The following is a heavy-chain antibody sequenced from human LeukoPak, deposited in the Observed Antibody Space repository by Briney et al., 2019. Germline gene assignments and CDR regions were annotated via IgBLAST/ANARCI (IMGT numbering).Heavy chain of an antibody. CDR1: GFTFSSYA. CDR3: AKDARFSDDH. Sequence: GGSLGLSCAASGFTFSSYAMSWVRQAPGKGLDWVSGVSTSGDRTYYADSVKGRFTISRDNSKNTLYLQMNSLRAEDTAVYYCAKDARFSDDHWGQGTLVTVSS. D-gene: IGHD6-6*01. V-gene: IGHV3-23*01. CDR2: VSTSGDRT. J-gene: IGHJ4*02.